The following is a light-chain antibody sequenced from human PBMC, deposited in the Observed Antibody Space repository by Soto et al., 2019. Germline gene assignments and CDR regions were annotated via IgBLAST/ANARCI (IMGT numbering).Light chain of an antibody. J-gene: IGLJ3*02. CDR3: SSYRSSITPLL. Sequence: QSALTQPASVSGSPGQSITISCTGTSSDIGGYDYVSWYQQHPGKAPKLIIYEVSHRPSGISNRVSGSKSDNTASLTISGLQTEDEADYYCSSYRSSITPLLFGGGTKLTVL. CDR1: SSDIGGYDY. V-gene: IGLV2-14*01. CDR2: EVS.